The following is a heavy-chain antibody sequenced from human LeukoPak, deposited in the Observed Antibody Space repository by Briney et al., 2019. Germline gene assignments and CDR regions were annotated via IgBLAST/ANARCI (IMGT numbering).Heavy chain of an antibody. CDR3: ASDRFYFGV. V-gene: IGHV3-48*03. J-gene: IGHJ4*02. CDR2: ISSSGSTI. Sequence: GGSLRLSCAASGFTFSSYEMNWVLKTPGKGLECVSYISSSGSTIYYVDSVKGRSTISRDNAKDSLFLQMNSLRAEDTAVYYCASDRFYFGVWGQGTLVTVSP. D-gene: IGHD3-16*01. CDR1: GFTFSSYE.